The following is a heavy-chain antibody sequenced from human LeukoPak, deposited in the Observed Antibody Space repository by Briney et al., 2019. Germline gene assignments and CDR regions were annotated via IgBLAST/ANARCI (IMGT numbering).Heavy chain of an antibody. V-gene: IGHV3-23*01. D-gene: IGHD2-2*01. Sequence: GESLKISCKASGYSFTSYWIGWVRQAPGKGLEWVSVISGSGGSTYYADSVKGRFTISRDNSKNTLYLQMNSLRAEDTAVYYCAKYLPNQLLKDWGQGTLVTVSS. CDR1: GYSFTSYW. J-gene: IGHJ4*02. CDR3: AKYLPNQLLKD. CDR2: ISGSGGST.